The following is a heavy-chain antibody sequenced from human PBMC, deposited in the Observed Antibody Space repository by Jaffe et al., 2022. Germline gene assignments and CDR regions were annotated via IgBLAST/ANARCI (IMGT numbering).Heavy chain of an antibody. D-gene: IGHD3-10*01. J-gene: IGHJ3*02. V-gene: IGHV1-2*02. Sequence: QVQLVQSGAEVKKPGASVKVSCKASGYTFTGYYMHWVRQAPGQGLEWMGWINPNSGGTNYAQKFQGRVTMTRDTSISTAYMELSRLRSDDTAVYYCARNHGITMVRGVIIDWEDAFDIWGQGTMVTVSS. CDR2: INPNSGGT. CDR3: ARNHGITMVRGVIIDWEDAFDI. CDR1: GYTFTGYY.